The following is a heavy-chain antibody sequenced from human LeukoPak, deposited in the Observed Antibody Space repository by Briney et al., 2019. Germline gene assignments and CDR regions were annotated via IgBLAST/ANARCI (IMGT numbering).Heavy chain of an antibody. J-gene: IGHJ4*02. V-gene: IGHV3-23*01. CDR2: ISGSGGST. Sequence: GGSLRLSCAASGFTFSSYAMSWVRQAPGRGLEWVSAISGSGGSTYYADSVKGRFTISRDNSKNTLYLQMNSLRAEDTAVYYCAKDRIITMIVVALDYWGQGTLVTVSS. CDR3: AKDRIITMIVVALDY. D-gene: IGHD3-22*01. CDR1: GFTFSSYA.